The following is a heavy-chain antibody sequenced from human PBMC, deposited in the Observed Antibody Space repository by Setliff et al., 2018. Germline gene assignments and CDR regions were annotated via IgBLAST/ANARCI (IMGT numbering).Heavy chain of an antibody. Sequence: SETLSLTCTVSGGPFSGASIWSWIRQPPGEGLEFIGYVYHSGTAKYDPSLESRAIMSVDASKNQFSLKLSSVTAADTAVYYCAREGVGWYWFDYWGQGTLVTVSS. CDR3: AREGVGWYWFDY. CDR1: GGPFSGAS. J-gene: IGHJ4*02. D-gene: IGHD6-19*01. V-gene: IGHV4-59*12. CDR2: VYHSGTA.